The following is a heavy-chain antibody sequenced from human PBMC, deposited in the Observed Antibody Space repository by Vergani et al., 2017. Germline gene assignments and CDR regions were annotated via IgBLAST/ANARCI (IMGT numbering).Heavy chain of an antibody. J-gene: IGHJ6*04. CDR1: GGSFSGYY. Sequence: QVQLQQWGAGLLKPSETLSLTCGVYGGSFSGYYGTWIRQTPEKGLEWIGEINHSGDTNYNPSLKSRLTISIDMSKNQFFRTLRSVTAADTAFYYCARGRVGLHVWGRGTAVTVSS. V-gene: IGHV4-34*02. CDR3: ARGRVGLHV. CDR2: INHSGDT.